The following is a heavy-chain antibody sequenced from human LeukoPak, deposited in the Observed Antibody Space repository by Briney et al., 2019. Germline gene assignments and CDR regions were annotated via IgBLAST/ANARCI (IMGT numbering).Heavy chain of an antibody. CDR2: IIPILGIA. CDR3: ARKGEYYYDNWFDP. CDR1: GGTFSSYA. Sequence: ASVKVSCKASGGTFSSYAISWVRQAPGQGLEWMGRIIPILGIANYAQKFQGRVTITADKSTSTAYMELSSLRSEDTAVYYCARKGEYYYDNWFDPWAREPWSPSPQ. D-gene: IGHD3-22*01. J-gene: IGHJ5*02. V-gene: IGHV1-69*04.